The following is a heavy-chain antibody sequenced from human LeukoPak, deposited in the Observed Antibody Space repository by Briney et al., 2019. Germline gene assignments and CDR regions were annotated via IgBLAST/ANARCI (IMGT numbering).Heavy chain of an antibody. D-gene: IGHD5-18*01. CDR3: ARYGYRWDENNYYYMDV. CDR1: GFTFSTYW. CDR2: INSDGSST. V-gene: IGHV3-74*01. Sequence: GGSLRLSCAASGFTFSTYWMHWVRHAPGKGLVWVSRINSDGSSTSYADSVKGRFTISRDNAKNTLYLQMNSLRAEDTAVYYCARYGYRWDENNYYYMDVWGKGTTVTVSS. J-gene: IGHJ6*03.